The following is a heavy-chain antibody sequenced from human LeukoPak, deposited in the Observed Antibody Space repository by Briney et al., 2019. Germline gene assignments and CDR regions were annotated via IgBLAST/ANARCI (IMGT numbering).Heavy chain of an antibody. D-gene: IGHD2-15*01. V-gene: IGHV5-51*01. J-gene: IGHJ4*02. Sequence: GESLKISCTGFEYTFSSYWIGWVRQMPGRGLEWMGIIYPGESDTRYSPSFQGQVTISADKSISTAYLQWSSLRTSDTALYYCARLGLGRFCSGGSCYASEADYWGQGTLVTVSS. CDR2: IYPGESDT. CDR1: EYTFSSYW. CDR3: ARLGLGRFCSGGSCYASEADY.